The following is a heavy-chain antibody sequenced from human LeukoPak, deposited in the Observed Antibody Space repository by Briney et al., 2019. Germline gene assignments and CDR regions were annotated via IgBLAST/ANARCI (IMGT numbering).Heavy chain of an antibody. CDR1: GGSISSHY. D-gene: IGHD2-2*01. J-gene: IGHJ4*02. CDR3: ARDEGGSAY. V-gene: IGHV4-59*11. CDR2: IYYSGST. Sequence: SETLSLTCTVSGGSISSHYWSWIRQPPGKGLEWIGYIYYSGSTNYNPSLKSRVTISVDTSKNQFSLKLSSVTAADTAVYYCARDEGGSAYWGQGTLATVSS.